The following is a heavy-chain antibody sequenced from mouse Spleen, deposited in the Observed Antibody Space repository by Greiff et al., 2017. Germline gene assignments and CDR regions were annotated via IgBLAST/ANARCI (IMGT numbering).Heavy chain of an antibody. CDR1: GYTFTSYW. Sequence: VQLQQSGAELVKPGASVKMSCKASGYTFTSYWITWVKQRPGQGLEWIGDIYPGSGSTNYNEKFKSKATLTVDTSSSTAYMQLSSLTSEDSAVYYCAREEDYGSLYWYFDVWGAGTTVTVSS. V-gene: IGHV1-55*01. CDR2: IYPGSGST. D-gene: IGHD1-1*01. CDR3: AREEDYGSLYWYFDV. J-gene: IGHJ1*01.